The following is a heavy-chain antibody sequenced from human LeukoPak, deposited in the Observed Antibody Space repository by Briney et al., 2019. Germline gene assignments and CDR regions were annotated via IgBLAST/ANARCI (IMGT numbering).Heavy chain of an antibody. CDR3: ARRITMIVVVAGPENSRYYFDY. Sequence: QPGRSLRLSCAASGFTFSSYTMYWVRQAPGKGLEWVSAISGSGGSTYYADSVKGRFTISRDNSKNTLYLQMNSLRAEDTAVYYCARRITMIVVVAGPENSRYYFDYWGQGTLVTVSS. V-gene: IGHV3-23*01. J-gene: IGHJ4*02. CDR2: ISGSGGST. D-gene: IGHD3-22*01. CDR1: GFTFSSYT.